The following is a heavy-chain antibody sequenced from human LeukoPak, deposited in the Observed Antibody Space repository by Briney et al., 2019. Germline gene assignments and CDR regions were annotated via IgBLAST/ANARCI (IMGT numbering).Heavy chain of an antibody. D-gene: IGHD7-27*01. CDR3: AQRPGPTGGHSDH. Sequence: GGSLRLSCAASGFTFSSYAMVWVRQAPGKGLEWVSAIRYSGGYTYYSDSVKGRFTISRDNSKNTLYLQMSSLRAEDTAIYYCAQRPGPTGGHSDHWGQGSLVTVSS. CDR1: GFTFSSYA. CDR2: IRYSGGYT. J-gene: IGHJ4*02. V-gene: IGHV3-23*01.